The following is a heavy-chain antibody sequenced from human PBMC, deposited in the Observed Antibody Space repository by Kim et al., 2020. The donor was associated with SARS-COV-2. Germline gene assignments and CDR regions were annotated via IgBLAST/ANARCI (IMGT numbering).Heavy chain of an antibody. D-gene: IGHD2-21*02. Sequence: ASVKVSCKASGYSFSNYDINWVRQVAGQGLEWMGWMSPIRVNTNYAQKFEGRVTMTKDISISTAYMELSGLRSEDTAVYYCARGVTAGVDIWGQGTMVIVSS. CDR2: MSPIRVNT. CDR1: GYSFSNYD. CDR3: ARGVTAGVDI. J-gene: IGHJ3*02. V-gene: IGHV1-8*01.